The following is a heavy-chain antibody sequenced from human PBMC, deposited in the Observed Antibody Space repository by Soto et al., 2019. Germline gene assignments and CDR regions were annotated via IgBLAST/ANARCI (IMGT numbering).Heavy chain of an antibody. CDR1: GFTFSSYG. D-gene: IGHD3-22*01. J-gene: IGHJ4*02. CDR2: ISYDGSNK. V-gene: IGHV3-30*18. CDR3: AKGDYYDSSGYPFDY. Sequence: PGGSLRLSCAASGFTFSSYGMHWVRQAPGKGLEWVAVISYDGSNKYYADSVKGRFTISRDNSKNTLYLQMNSLRAEDTAVYYCAKGDYYDSSGYPFDYWGQATLVTVSS.